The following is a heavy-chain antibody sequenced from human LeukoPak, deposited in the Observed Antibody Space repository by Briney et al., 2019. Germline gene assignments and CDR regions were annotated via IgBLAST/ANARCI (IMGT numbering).Heavy chain of an antibody. CDR2: ISGSGGNT. CDR1: GFTFSSYA. CDR3: ARGMSATSGYLELEY. D-gene: IGHD3-22*01. J-gene: IGHJ4*02. V-gene: IGHV3-23*01. Sequence: GGSLRLSCAAPGFTFSSYAMSWVRQSPGKGLEWVSAISGSGGNTYSADPVKGRCTISRDNSLQTLFLHMNSLRAEDTAVYYCARGMSATSGYLELEYWGQGALVTVST.